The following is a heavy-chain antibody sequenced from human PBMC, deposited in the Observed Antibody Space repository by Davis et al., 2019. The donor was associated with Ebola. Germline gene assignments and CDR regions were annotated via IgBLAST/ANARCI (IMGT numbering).Heavy chain of an antibody. CDR3: ARLGLYNWFDP. V-gene: IGHV4-59*08. Sequence: MPSETLSLTCGVFGGSFSGYYWTWIRQSPGKGLEWIGYIYYSGSTNYNPSLKSRVTISVGTSKNQFSLKLSSVTAADTAVYYCARLGLYNWFDPWGQGTLVTVSS. CDR2: IYYSGST. CDR1: GGSFSGYY. D-gene: IGHD3-16*01. J-gene: IGHJ5*02.